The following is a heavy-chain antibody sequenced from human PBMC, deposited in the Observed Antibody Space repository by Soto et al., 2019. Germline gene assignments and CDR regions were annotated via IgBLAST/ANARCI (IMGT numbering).Heavy chain of an antibody. D-gene: IGHD3-3*01. CDR3: ARVLVSFWSENKNGPFDY. V-gene: IGHV1-3*01. J-gene: IGHJ4*02. CDR2: INAGNGNT. Sequence: GASVKVSCKASGYTFTSYAMHWVRQAPGQRLEWMGWINAGNGNTKYSQKFQGRVTITRDTSASTAYMELSSLRSEDTAVYYCARVLVSFWSENKNGPFDYWGQGTLVTVSS. CDR1: GYTFTSYA.